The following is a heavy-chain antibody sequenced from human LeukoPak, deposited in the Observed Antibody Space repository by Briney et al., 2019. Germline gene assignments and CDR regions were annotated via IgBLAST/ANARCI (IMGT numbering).Heavy chain of an antibody. CDR3: ARATVNWFDP. CDR1: GFTFSSYG. D-gene: IGHD4-11*01. Sequence: GRSRRLSCAASGFTFSSYGMHWVRQAPGKGLEWVAVIWYDGSNKYYADSVKGRFTISRDNSKNTLYLQMNSLRAEDTAVYYRARATVNWFDPWGQGTLVTVSS. J-gene: IGHJ5*02. CDR2: IWYDGSNK. V-gene: IGHV3-33*01.